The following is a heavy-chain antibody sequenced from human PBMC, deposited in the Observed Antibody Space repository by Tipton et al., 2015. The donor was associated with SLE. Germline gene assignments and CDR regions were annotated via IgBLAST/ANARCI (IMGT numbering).Heavy chain of an antibody. Sequence: TLSLTCTVSGCSISSHYWSWIRQPPGTGLEWIGHIYYSGSTNYNPYLKSRVTISVDTSKNQFSLKLSSVTAADTAVYYCARGYCSGGSCSYWYFDLWGRGTLVTVSS. CDR1: GCSISSHY. CDR2: IYYSGST. V-gene: IGHV4-59*11. CDR3: ARGYCSGGSCSYWYFDL. D-gene: IGHD2-15*01. J-gene: IGHJ2*01.